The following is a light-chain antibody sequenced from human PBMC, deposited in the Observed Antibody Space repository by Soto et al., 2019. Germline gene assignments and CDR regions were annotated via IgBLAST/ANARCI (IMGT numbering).Light chain of an antibody. CDR3: QQRDDLYT. CDR1: QSVSSF. Sequence: EIVLTQSPATLSLSPGERATLSCRASQSVSSFLAWYQQRPGQAPRLLIYDASNRATGIPARFSGSGSGTDFTLTISSLEPEDFAVYYCQQRDDLYTFGQGTKLQIK. CDR2: DAS. J-gene: IGKJ2*01. V-gene: IGKV3-11*01.